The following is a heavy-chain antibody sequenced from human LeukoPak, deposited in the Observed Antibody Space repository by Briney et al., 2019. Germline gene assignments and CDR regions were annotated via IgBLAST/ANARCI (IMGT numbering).Heavy chain of an antibody. Sequence: GASVKVSCKASGYTFTSYGISWVRQAPGQGLEWMGWISAYNGNTNYAQKLQGRVTMTTDTSTSTAYMELRSLRSDDTAVYYCARSVVRYFDWPNYFDYWGQGTLVTVSS. CDR1: GYTFTSYG. CDR2: ISAYNGNT. J-gene: IGHJ4*02. CDR3: ARSVVRYFDWPNYFDY. D-gene: IGHD3-9*01. V-gene: IGHV1-18*01.